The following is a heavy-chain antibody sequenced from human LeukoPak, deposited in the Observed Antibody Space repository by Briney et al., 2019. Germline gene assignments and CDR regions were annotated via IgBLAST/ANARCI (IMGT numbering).Heavy chain of an antibody. J-gene: IGHJ5*02. CDR2: ISGSGGST. Sequence: GGSLRLSCAASGFTFRSYAMSWVRQAPGKGLEWVSGISGSGGSTYYADSVKGRFTVSRDNSKNTLYLQMNSLRAEDTAVYYCARTRWIPTLNYNWFDPWGQGTLVTVSS. CDR3: ARTRWIPTLNYNWFDP. CDR1: GFTFRSYA. V-gene: IGHV3-23*01. D-gene: IGHD5-18*01.